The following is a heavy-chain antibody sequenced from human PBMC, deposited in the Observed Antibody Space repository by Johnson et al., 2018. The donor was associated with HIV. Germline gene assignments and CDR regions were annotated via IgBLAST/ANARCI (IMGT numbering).Heavy chain of an antibody. CDR3: ATFGGGSFHAFDI. D-gene: IGHD1-26*01. J-gene: IGHJ3*02. CDR2: IKQDGSEK. Sequence: VQLVESGGGLVQPGGSLRLSCAASGFIFSVYWMSWVRQAPGKGLEWVANIKQDGSEKYYVDSVKGRFTISRDNAKNSLYLQMNRLRAEDTAVYYCATFGGGSFHAFDIWGQGTMVTVSS. V-gene: IGHV3-7*05. CDR1: GFIFSVYW.